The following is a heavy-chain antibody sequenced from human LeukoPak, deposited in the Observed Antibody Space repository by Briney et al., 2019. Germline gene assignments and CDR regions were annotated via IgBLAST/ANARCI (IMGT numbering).Heavy chain of an antibody. D-gene: IGHD3-22*01. CDR2: IYYSGST. CDR1: GGSISSYY. V-gene: IGHV4-39*07. CDR3: ARVTGPDGEYYDSSGNDY. Sequence: SETLSLTCTVSGGSISSYYWGWIRQPPGKGLEWIGSIYYSGSTYYNPSLKSRVTISVDTSKNQFSLKLSSVTAADTAVYYCARVTGPDGEYYDSSGNDYWGQGTLVTVSS. J-gene: IGHJ4*02.